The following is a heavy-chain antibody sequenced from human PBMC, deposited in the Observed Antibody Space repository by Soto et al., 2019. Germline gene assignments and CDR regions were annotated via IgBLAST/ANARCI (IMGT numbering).Heavy chain of an antibody. Sequence: SVKVSCKASGGTFSSYAISWVRQAPGQGLEWMGGIIPIFGTANYAQKFQGRVTITADESTSTAYMELSSLRSEDTAVYYCARASGAAAGVLGNYYYYGMDVWGQGTTVTVSS. D-gene: IGHD6-13*01. CDR2: IIPIFGTA. CDR1: GGTFSSYA. J-gene: IGHJ6*02. V-gene: IGHV1-69*13. CDR3: ARASGAAAGVLGNYYYYGMDV.